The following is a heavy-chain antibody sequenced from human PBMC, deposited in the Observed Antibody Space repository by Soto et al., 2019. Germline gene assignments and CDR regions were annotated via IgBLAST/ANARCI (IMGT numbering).Heavy chain of an antibody. CDR1: GYTFSSFG. D-gene: IGHD3-10*01. CDR2: INTFNGNA. J-gene: IGHJ4*02. Sequence: QVQLVQSGAEVKNPGASVRLSCKTSGYTFSSFGVSWVRQAPGQGLEWMGWINTFNGNANTAQKFQGRVSMTMDTSTTTVYMDLTSLTSDDTAVYYCARDLWYGAEKEDYWGQGTLVTVS. V-gene: IGHV1-18*01. CDR3: ARDLWYGAEKEDY.